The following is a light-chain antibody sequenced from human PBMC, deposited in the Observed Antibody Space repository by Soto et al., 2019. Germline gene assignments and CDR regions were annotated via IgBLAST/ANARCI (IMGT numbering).Light chain of an antibody. Sequence: EIVLTQSPGTLSLSPGERATLSCSASQSVSSSYLAWYQQKPGQAPRLLIYGASSRATGIPDRFSGSGSVTDFTLTISRLEPEDFAVYYCQQYGSSRFTFGPGTKVDIK. J-gene: IGKJ3*01. CDR3: QQYGSSRFT. CDR1: QSVSSSY. V-gene: IGKV3-20*01. CDR2: GAS.